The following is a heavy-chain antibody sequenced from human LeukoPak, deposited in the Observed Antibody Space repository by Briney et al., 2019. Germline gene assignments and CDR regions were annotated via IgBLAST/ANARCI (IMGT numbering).Heavy chain of an antibody. CDR1: GFTFDDYA. J-gene: IGHJ4*02. V-gene: IGHV3-9*01. Sequence: GRSLRLSCAASGFTFDDYAMHWVRQAPGKGLEWVSGISWNSGSIGYADSVKGRFTISRDNAKSSLYLQMNSLRAEDTAVYYCARVRVETNPYYFDSWGQGTLVTVSS. CDR3: ARVRVETNPYYFDS. CDR2: ISWNSGSI. D-gene: IGHD4-23*01.